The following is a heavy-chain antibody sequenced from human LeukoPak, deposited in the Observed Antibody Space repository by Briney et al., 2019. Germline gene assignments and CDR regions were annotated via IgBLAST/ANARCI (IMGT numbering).Heavy chain of an antibody. D-gene: IGHD3-10*01. V-gene: IGHV3-23*01. CDR3: AKEQGWFGECSTY. CDR2: IGGNGGST. CDR1: GFTFSSYA. Sequence: GGSLRLSCAASGFTFSSYAMSWVRQAPGKGLEWVSAIGGNGGSTYYAESVKGRFTISRGNSKYTLYLQMDSLRADDTALYYCAKEQGWFGECSTYWGQGTLVTVSS. J-gene: IGHJ4*02.